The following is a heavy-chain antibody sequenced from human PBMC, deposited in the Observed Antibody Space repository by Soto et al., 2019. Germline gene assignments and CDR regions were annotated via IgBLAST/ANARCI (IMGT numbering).Heavy chain of an antibody. J-gene: IGHJ4*02. CDR3: ARGRGYGSGRRRPDDFDY. CDR1: GGSFSGYY. V-gene: IGHV4-34*01. CDR2: INHSGST. D-gene: IGHD3-10*01. Sequence: QVQLQQWGAGLLKPSETLSLTCAVYGGSFSGYYWSWIRQPPGKGLEWVGEINHSGSTNYNPSPKSRVTLSVDTSKKQFSLKLSSVTAAETAVYYCARGRGYGSGRRRPDDFDYWGQGTLGTVSS.